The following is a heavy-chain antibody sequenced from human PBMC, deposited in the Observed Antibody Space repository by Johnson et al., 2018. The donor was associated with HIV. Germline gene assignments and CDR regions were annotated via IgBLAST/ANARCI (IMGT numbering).Heavy chain of an antibody. J-gene: IGHJ3*02. Sequence: VQLVESGGGVVQPGGSLTLSCAASGFTFSNYGMHWVRQAPGKGLEWVAVISFDGGAIYYADSVEGRFTISRDNSRDTLSLQMNSLRVEDTALYYCARDRLLWFRELWPHDAFDIWGQGTMVTVSS. D-gene: IGHD3-10*01. CDR1: GFTFSNYG. V-gene: IGHV3-30*19. CDR2: ISFDGGAI. CDR3: ARDRLLWFRELWPHDAFDI.